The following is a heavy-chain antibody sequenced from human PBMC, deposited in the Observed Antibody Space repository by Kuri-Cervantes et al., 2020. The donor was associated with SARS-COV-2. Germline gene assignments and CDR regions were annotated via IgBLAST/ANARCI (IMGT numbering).Heavy chain of an antibody. J-gene: IGHJ4*02. Sequence: GGSLRLSCAASGFTFSSYGMHWVRQAPGKGLEWVAVIWYDGSNKYYADSVEGRFTISRDNSKNTLYLQMNNLGAEDTAVYYCARGIRDSDYWGQGTLVTVSS. CDR3: ARGIRDSDY. V-gene: IGHV3-33*01. CDR2: IWYDGSNK. CDR1: GFTFSSYG.